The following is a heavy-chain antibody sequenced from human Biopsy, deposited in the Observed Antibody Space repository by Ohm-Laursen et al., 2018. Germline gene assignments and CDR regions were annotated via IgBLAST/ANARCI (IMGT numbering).Heavy chain of an antibody. CDR2: VYYSGTT. Sequence: TLSLTCTVSGGSISSDWWSWIRQTPGKGLEWIGYVYYSGTTTYNPSLRSRVTISVDTSMNQISLRLQSVTAADTAIYYCTRATNSTGWPYYYFYGMDIWGQGITVTVSS. V-gene: IGHV4-59*01. CDR1: GGSISSDW. D-gene: IGHD2/OR15-2a*01. CDR3: TRATNSTGWPYYYFYGMDI. J-gene: IGHJ6*02.